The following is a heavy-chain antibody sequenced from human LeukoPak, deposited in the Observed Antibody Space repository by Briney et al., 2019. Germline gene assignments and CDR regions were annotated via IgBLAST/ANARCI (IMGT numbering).Heavy chain of an antibody. Sequence: GGSLRLSCAASGFTFSSYAMHWVRQAPGKGLEWVAVISYDGGNKYYADSVKGRFTISRDNSKNTLYLQMNSLRAEDTAVYYCARGNRYYDLNFDYWGQGTLVTVSS. CDR2: ISYDGGNK. CDR3: ARGNRYYDLNFDY. V-gene: IGHV3-30-3*01. CDR1: GFTFSSYA. J-gene: IGHJ4*02. D-gene: IGHD3-3*01.